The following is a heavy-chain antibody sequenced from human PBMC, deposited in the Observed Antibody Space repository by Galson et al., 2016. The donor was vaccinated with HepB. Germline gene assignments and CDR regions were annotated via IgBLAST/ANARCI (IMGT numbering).Heavy chain of an antibody. CDR1: GASISSSSYF. Sequence: ETLSLTCTVSGASISSSSYFWGWIRQTPEKGLEWIGEINHSGRTNDNPSLRSRVSISADRSKNEFYLKLSSVTAADTAVYYCARGVYYGSGTYYHYYYGMDVWGQGTTVTVSS. D-gene: IGHD3-10*01. CDR3: ARGVYYGSGTYYHYYYGMDV. J-gene: IGHJ6*02. V-gene: IGHV4-39*07. CDR2: INHSGRT.